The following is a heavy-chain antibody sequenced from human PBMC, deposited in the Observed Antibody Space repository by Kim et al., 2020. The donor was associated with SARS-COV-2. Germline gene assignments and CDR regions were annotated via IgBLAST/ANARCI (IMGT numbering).Heavy chain of an antibody. V-gene: IGHV5-51*01. D-gene: IGHD4-17*01. CDR3: AVAMGGLATVVTPGSYYYYYGMDV. CDR1: GYSFTSYW. Sequence: GESLKISCKGSGYSFTSYWIGWVRQMPGKGLEWMGIIYPGDSDTRYSPSFQGQVTISADKSISTAYLQWSSLKASDTAMYYCAVAMGGLATVVTPGSYYYYYGMDVWGQGTTVTVSS. J-gene: IGHJ6*02. CDR2: IYPGDSDT.